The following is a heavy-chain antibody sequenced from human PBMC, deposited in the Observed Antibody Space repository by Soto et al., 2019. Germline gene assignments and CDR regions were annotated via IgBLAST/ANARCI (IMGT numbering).Heavy chain of an antibody. Sequence: QVQLVESGGGVVQPGRSLRLSCAASGFTFGSYGIYWVRQAPGKGLEWVAVISYDGSNKYYADSVKGRFTISRDNSKNTLYLQMNSLRAEDTAVYYCAKQEGVGYNYGHFDYWGQGTLVTVSS. CDR2: ISYDGSNK. CDR1: GFTFGSYG. CDR3: AKQEGVGYNYGHFDY. D-gene: IGHD1-1*01. J-gene: IGHJ4*02. V-gene: IGHV3-30*18.